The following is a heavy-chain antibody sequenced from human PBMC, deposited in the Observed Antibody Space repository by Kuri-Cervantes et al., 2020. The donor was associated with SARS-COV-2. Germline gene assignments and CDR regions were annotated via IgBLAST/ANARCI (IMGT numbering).Heavy chain of an antibody. Sequence: SETLSLTCAVYGGSFSGYYWSWIRQPPGKGLEWIGEINHSGSTYYNPSLKSRVTIAVDTSKNQISLRLRSVTAADTAIYYRARQQRGYSLPCEFWGQGKMVTVSS. CDR3: ARQQRGYSLPCEF. D-gene: IGHD5-18*01. CDR1: GGSFSGYY. J-gene: IGHJ4*02. V-gene: IGHV4-34*01. CDR2: INHSGST.